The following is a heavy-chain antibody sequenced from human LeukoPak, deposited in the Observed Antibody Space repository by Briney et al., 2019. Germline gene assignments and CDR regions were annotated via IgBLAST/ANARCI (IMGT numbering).Heavy chain of an antibody. J-gene: IGHJ4*02. D-gene: IGHD1-26*01. Sequence: ASVKVSCKASGYTFTSYGISWVRQAPGQGLEWMGWISAYNGNTNYAQKLQGRVTMTTDTSTSTAYMELRSLRSDDTAVYYRARVEVGATAFDYWGQGTLVTVSS. CDR3: ARVEVGATAFDY. V-gene: IGHV1-18*01. CDR1: GYTFTSYG. CDR2: ISAYNGNT.